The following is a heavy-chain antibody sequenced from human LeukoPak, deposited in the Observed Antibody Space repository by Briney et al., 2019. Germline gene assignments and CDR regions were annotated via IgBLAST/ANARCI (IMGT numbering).Heavy chain of an antibody. CDR3: ARLNDYDSSDYFSDY. CDR2: MYHSGST. V-gene: IGHV4-38-2*02. CDR1: GYSISSAYY. Sequence: PSETLSLTCSVSGYSISSAYYWGWIRQPPGKGLEWIGTMYHSGSTNYNPSLKSRVTISEDTSKNQFSLKLSSVTAADTAVYYCARLNDYDSSDYFSDYWGQGTLVTVSS. D-gene: IGHD3-22*01. J-gene: IGHJ4*02.